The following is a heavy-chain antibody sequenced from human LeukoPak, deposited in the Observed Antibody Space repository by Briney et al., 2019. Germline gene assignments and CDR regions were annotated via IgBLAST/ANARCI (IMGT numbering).Heavy chain of an antibody. CDR2: IAYDGSHK. CDR3: ARDQLYCSDGTCSAHNWFDP. J-gene: IGHJ5*02. CDR1: GSTCKDA. V-gene: IGHV3-30-3*01. D-gene: IGHD2-8*01. Sequence: AGRSLRLSCAASGSTCKDAFHWVRQAPGKGLEWVAIIAYDGSHKYYADSVKGRFSISRDNSNNTVLLQMNSLRPADTAVYYCARDQLYCSDGTCSAHNWFDPWGQGTLVTVSS.